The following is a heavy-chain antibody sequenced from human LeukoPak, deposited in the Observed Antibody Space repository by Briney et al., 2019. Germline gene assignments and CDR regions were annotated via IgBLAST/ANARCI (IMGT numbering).Heavy chain of an antibody. D-gene: IGHD2-15*01. CDR3: ARVSHCSGGSCWNFDY. CDR2: ISSSSSTI. CDR1: GFTFSSSA. V-gene: IGHV3-48*01. Sequence: GGSLRLSCAASGFTFSSSAMSWVRQAPGKGLEWVSYISSSSSTIYYADSVKGRFTISRDNAKNSLYLQMNSLRAEDTAVYYCARVSHCSGGSCWNFDYWGQGTLVTVSS. J-gene: IGHJ4*02.